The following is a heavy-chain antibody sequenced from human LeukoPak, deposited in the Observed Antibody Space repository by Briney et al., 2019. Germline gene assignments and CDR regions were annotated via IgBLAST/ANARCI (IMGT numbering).Heavy chain of an antibody. D-gene: IGHD3-10*01. CDR1: GFTFSSYL. Sequence: PGGSLRLSCAASGFTFSSYLMTWVRQAPGKGLEWVANIKQDGSEKYYVDSVEGRLSISRDNAKNSLYLQMNSLRAEDTAVYYCAVLRGNNYWGQGTLVTVSS. CDR2: IKQDGSEK. J-gene: IGHJ4*02. V-gene: IGHV3-7*01. CDR3: AVLRGNNY.